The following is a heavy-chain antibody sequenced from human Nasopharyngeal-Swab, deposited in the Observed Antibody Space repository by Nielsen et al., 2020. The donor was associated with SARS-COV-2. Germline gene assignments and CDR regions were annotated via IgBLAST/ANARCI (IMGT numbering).Heavy chain of an antibody. CDR3: ARSIAVATGLPGH. CDR1: GFTFSDCY. J-gene: IGHJ4*01. D-gene: IGHD6-19*01. V-gene: IGHV3-11*04. Sequence: GESLKISCAASGFTFSDCYMSWFRQAPGKGLEWVSYISSSCTSTHYADSVKGRFTISRDNAKNSLYLQMNSLRAEDTAVYFCARSIAVATGLPGHWGHGTLVTVSS. CDR2: ISSSCTST.